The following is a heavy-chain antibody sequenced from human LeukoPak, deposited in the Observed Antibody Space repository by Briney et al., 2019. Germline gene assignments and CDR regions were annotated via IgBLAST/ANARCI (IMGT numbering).Heavy chain of an antibody. CDR1: FTXXXXX. J-gene: IGHJ3*02. CDR2: XSSSSSYI. CDR3: ARDCSSTSCKGAAFDI. V-gene: IGHV3-21*01. Sequence: FTXXXXXMNWXXXAPGXXLXXXXXXSSSSSYIYYADSVKGRFTISRDNAKNSLYLQMNSLRAEDTAVYYCARDCSSTSCKGAAFDIWGQGTMVTVSS. D-gene: IGHD2-2*01.